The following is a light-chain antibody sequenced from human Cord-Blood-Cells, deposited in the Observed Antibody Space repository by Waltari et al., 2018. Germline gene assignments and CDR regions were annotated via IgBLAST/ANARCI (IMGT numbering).Light chain of an antibody. CDR1: QSVSSN. Sequence: EIVMTQSPATLSVSPGERATLSCRASQSVSSNLAWYQQKPGQAPRLHIYGASTRATGIPARFGGSGSGTEFTLTISSLQSEDFAVYYCQQYNNWPRTFGQGTKVEIK. J-gene: IGKJ1*01. CDR3: QQYNNWPRT. CDR2: GAS. V-gene: IGKV3-15*01.